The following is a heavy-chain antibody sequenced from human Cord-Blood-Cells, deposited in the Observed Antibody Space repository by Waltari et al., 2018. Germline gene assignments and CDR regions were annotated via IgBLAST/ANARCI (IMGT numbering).Heavy chain of an antibody. CDR3: ARHYYGSGSYYNAFDI. CDR2: IYPCDSDT. V-gene: IGHV5-51*01. CDR1: GYSFTSYW. Sequence: EVQLVQSGAEVKKPGESLKISCKGSGYSFTSYWIGWVRQMPGKGLEWMGIIYPCDSDTRYSPSFQGQVTISADKSISTAYLQWSSLKASDTAMYYCARHYYGSGSYYNAFDIWGQGTMVTVSS. D-gene: IGHD3-10*01. J-gene: IGHJ3*02.